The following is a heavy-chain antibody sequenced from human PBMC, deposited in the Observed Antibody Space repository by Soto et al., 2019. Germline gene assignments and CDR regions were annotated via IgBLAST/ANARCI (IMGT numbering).Heavy chain of an antibody. CDR2: IKQDGSEK. CDR1: GFTFSSYW. CDR3: ARGSGGWSGYFDY. J-gene: IGHJ4*02. Sequence: PGGSLRLSXAASGFTFSSYWMSWVRQAPGKGLEWVANIKQDGSEKYYVDSVKGRFTISRDNAKNSLYLQMNSLRAEDTALYYCARGSGGWSGYFDYWGQGTLVTVSS. D-gene: IGHD6-19*01. V-gene: IGHV3-7*01.